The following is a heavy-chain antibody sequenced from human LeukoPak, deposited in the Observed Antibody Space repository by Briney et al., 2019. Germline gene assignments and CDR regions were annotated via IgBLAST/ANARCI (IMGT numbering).Heavy chain of an antibody. V-gene: IGHV3-23*01. D-gene: IGHD3-10*01. J-gene: IGHJ4*02. Sequence: PGVSLRLSCAGSGFAFGTYAMIWVRQAPGMGLEWGLSISADGQVTYYADSVGGRFTGARDNSKSTLYLQLNRLRAEDTATYYCARDPYNTILYRLAHWGQGTLVTVSS. CDR2: ISADGQVT. CDR3: ARDPYNTILYRLAH. CDR1: GFAFGTYA.